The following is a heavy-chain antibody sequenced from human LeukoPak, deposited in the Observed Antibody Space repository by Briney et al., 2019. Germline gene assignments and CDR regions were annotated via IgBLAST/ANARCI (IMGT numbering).Heavy chain of an antibody. V-gene: IGHV3-21*01. J-gene: IGHJ5*02. CDR2: ISSSSRHI. CDR3: ARAIVGATTGTVDL. CDR1: GFTISRYT. D-gene: IGHD1-26*01. Sequence: GGSLRLSCAASGFTISRYTMNWVRQAPGKGLECVSTISSSSRHIYYADSVKGRLTISRDNANNSLFLQMNSLRVDDTAVYYCARAIVGATTGTVDLWGQGTLVTVSS.